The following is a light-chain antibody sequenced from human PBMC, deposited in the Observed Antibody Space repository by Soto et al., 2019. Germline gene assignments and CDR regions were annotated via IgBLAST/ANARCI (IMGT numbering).Light chain of an antibody. CDR3: TSYTSDSTYV. J-gene: IGLJ1*01. CDR1: STDVGRYNY. V-gene: IGLV2-14*01. CDR2: DVS. Sequence: HSVLTQPASVSGSPGQSITISCTGTSTDVGRYNYVSWYQQHPGKAPKLMVYDVSNRPSWVSNRSSGSKSGITASLTISGLQAEDEADYYCTSYTSDSTYVFGTGTKVTVL.